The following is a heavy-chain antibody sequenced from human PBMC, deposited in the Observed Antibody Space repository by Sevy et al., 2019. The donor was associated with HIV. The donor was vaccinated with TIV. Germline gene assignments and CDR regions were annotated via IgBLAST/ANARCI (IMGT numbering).Heavy chain of an antibody. Sequence: GGSLRLSCAASGFTFSMYWMSWVRQAPGKGLEWVAKIKQDGSETYYVDSVKGRFTISRDNAKNSLYLQMKSLRADDTAVYYCARAYYKCCGGDCYLDYWGQGTLVTVSS. D-gene: IGHD2-21*02. CDR2: IKQDGSET. V-gene: IGHV3-7*01. CDR1: GFTFSMYW. CDR3: ARAYYKCCGGDCYLDY. J-gene: IGHJ4*02.